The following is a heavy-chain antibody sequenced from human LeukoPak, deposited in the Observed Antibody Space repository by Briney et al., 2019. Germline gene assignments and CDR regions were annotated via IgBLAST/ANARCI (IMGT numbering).Heavy chain of an antibody. CDR3: ARGGAQWLAYYGSSGYTGGGMDV. J-gene: IGHJ6*02. D-gene: IGHD3-22*01. CDR1: DSTLITTW. V-gene: IGHV3-7*01. Sequence: GGSLRSSCVPPDSTLITTWRNGARRAPGRGLGWLANEKQDGSEKYYVDSVKGRFTISRDNAKNSLYLQVNSLRAEDTAVYYCARGGAQWLAYYGSSGYTGGGMDVWGQGTTVTVSS. CDR2: EKQDGSEK.